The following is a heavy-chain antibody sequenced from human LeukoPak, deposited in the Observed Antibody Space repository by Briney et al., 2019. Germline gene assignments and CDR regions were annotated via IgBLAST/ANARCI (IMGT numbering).Heavy chain of an antibody. J-gene: IGHJ4*02. CDR1: GFTFSSYG. D-gene: IGHD6-19*01. V-gene: IGHV3-30*18. CDR2: ISYDGSNK. Sequence: GGSLRLSCAASGFTFSSYGMHWVRQAPGKGLEWVAVISYDGSNKYYADSVKGRFTISRDNSKNTLYLQMNSLRVEDTAVYYCAKAPYSTGWRDFDNWGQGTLVTVSS. CDR3: AKAPYSTGWRDFDN.